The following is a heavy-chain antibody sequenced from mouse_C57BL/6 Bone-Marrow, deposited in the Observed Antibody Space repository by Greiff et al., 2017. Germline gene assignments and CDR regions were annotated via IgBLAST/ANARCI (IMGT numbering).Heavy chain of an antibody. CDR2: IWRGGST. CDR1: GFSLTSYG. CDR3: AKKEGYYGYFDV. J-gene: IGHJ1*03. Sequence: VQLQQSGPGLVQPSQSLSISCTVSGFSLTSYGVHWVRQSPGKGLEWLGVIWRGGSTDYNAAFMSRLSITKDNSKSQVFFKMNRLQADDTAIYYCAKKEGYYGYFDVWGTGTTVTVSS. V-gene: IGHV2-5*01.